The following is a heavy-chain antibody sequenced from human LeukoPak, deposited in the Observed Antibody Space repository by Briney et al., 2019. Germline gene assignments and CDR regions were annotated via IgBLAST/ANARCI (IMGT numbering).Heavy chain of an antibody. CDR2: ISSNSRYI. J-gene: IGHJ6*04. CDR3: ASNVGVPAIAPDV. Sequence: PGGSLRLSCAASGFPFSSYSMNWVRPAPGKGLEWVSSISSNSRYIYYADSVKGRFTISRDNAKNSLYLQVNSLRVEDTAVYYCASNVGVPAIAPDVWGKGTTVTVSS. V-gene: IGHV3-21*01. D-gene: IGHD2-2*01. CDR1: GFPFSSYS.